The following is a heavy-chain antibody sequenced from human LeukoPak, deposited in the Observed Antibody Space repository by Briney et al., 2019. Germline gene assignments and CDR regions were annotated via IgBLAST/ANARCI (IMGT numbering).Heavy chain of an antibody. CDR3: ARDLGYYDSSGFDY. CDR2: ISSSSSYI. V-gene: IGHV3-21*01. CDR1: GFTFSSYS. J-gene: IGHJ4*02. D-gene: IGHD3-22*01. Sequence: PGGSLRLSCAASGFTFSSYSMNWVRQAPGKGLEWVSSISSSSSYIYYADLVKGRFTISRDNAKNSLYLQMNSLRAEDTAVYYCARDLGYYDSSGFDYWGQGTLVTVSS.